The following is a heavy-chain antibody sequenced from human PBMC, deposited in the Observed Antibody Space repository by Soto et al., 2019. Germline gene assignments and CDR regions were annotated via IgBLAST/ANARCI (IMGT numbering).Heavy chain of an antibody. Sequence: KTSETLSLTCTVSGGSISSYYWSWIRQPPGKGLEWIGYIYYSGSTNYNPSLKSRVTISVDTSKNQFSLKLSSVTAADTAVYYCARGVIGRSFWSAARWFDPWGQGTLVTVSS. CDR3: ARGVIGRSFWSAARWFDP. CDR1: GGSISSYY. V-gene: IGHV4-59*01. D-gene: IGHD3-3*01. CDR2: IYYSGST. J-gene: IGHJ5*02.